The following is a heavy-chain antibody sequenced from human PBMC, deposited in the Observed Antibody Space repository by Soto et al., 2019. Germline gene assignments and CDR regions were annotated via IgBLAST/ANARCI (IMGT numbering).Heavy chain of an antibody. V-gene: IGHV3-48*02. D-gene: IGHD3-22*01. CDR3: SRDDSTGYYVAVGDY. Sequence: EVQLVESGGGLVQPGGSLRLSCAASGFTFSTYSMNWVRQAPGKGLEWISYISSSSTTIYYADSVRGRFTISRDNAKSSLYLQMNSLRDEDTAVYYCSRDDSTGYYVAVGDYWGQGTLVTVSS. CDR1: GFTFSTYS. J-gene: IGHJ4*02. CDR2: ISSSSTTI.